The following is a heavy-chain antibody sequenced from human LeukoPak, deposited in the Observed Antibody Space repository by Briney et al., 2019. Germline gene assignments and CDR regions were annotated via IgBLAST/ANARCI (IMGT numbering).Heavy chain of an antibody. J-gene: IGHJ3*02. V-gene: IGHV4-59*12. CDR2: IYYSGST. D-gene: IGHD3-10*01. CDR3: AREFGGNAFDI. CDR1: GGSISSYY. Sequence: PSETLSLTCTVSGGSISSYYWSWIRQPPGKGLEWIGYIYYSGSTNYNPSLKSRVTMSVDTSKNQFSLKLSSVTAADTAVYYCAREFGGNAFDIWGQGTMVTVSS.